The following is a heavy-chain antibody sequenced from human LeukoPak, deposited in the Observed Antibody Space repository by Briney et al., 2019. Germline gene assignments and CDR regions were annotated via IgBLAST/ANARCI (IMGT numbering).Heavy chain of an antibody. CDR1: GFTFSSYA. Sequence: GGSLRLSCAASGFTFSSYAMHWVRQAPGKGLEYVSAISSNGGSTYYANSVKGRFTISRDNSKNTLYLQMGSLRAEDTAVYYCARDQHGSSCYWGQGTLVTVSS. J-gene: IGHJ4*02. CDR3: ARDQHGSSCY. CDR2: ISSNGGST. V-gene: IGHV3-64*01. D-gene: IGHD6-6*01.